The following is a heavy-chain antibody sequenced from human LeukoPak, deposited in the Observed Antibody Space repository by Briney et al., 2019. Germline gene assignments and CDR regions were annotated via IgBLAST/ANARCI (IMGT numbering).Heavy chain of an antibody. D-gene: IGHD3-10*01. J-gene: IGHJ6*02. V-gene: IGHV3-9*01. CDR2: ISWNSGSI. CDR1: GFTFDDYA. CDR3: AKATDPGPYYYYGMDV. Sequence: GGSLRLSCAASGFTFDDYAMHWVRQAPGKGLEWVSGISWNSGSIGYADSVKGRFTISRDNATNSLYLQMNSLRAEDTALYYCAKATDPGPYYYYGMDVWGQGTTVTVSS.